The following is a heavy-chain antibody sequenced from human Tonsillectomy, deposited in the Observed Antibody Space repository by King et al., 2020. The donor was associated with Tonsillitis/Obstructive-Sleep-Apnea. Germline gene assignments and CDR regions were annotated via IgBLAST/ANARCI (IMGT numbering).Heavy chain of an antibody. CDR1: GGSISSYY. CDR3: ARSFAEGSGSYFDYYYYMDV. D-gene: IGHD1-26*01. J-gene: IGHJ6*03. Sequence: QLQESGPGLVKPSETLSLTCTVSGGSISSYYWSWIRQPPGKGLEWIGYIYYSGSTNYNPSLKSRVTISVDTSKNQFSLKLSSVTAADTAVYYCARSFAEGSGSYFDYYYYMDVWGKGTTVTVSS. V-gene: IGHV4-59*01. CDR2: IYYSGST.